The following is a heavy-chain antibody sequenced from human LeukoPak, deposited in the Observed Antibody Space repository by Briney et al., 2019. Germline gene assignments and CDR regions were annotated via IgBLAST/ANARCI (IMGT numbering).Heavy chain of an antibody. V-gene: IGHV3-30*18. D-gene: IGHD4-11*01. CDR1: GFTFSSYG. J-gene: IGHJ4*02. CDR2: VSYDESNK. Sequence: GGSLRLSCAASGFTFSSYGMHWVRQAPGKGLEWVAVVSYDESNKYFADSVKGRFTISRDNPKNTLYLQMNSLRPEDTAVYYCAKSTTVTTQQRGYFDYWGQGTLVTVSS. CDR3: AKSTTVTTQQRGYFDY.